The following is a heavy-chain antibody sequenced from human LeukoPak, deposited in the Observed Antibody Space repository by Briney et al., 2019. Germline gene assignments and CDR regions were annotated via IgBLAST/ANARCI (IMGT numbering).Heavy chain of an antibody. D-gene: IGHD5-12*01. Sequence: APGRVSDTPSEYTFTTYEINWVGQAAGQGGEGRGGMNPNSGSTCYAHKFQGRVTITRNTSISTPYIELSGLRSEDTAVYYCARGRSTGYPYSFEYWGQGTLVTVSS. CDR3: ARGRSTGYPYSFEY. V-gene: IGHV1-8*03. CDR2: MNPNSGST. J-gene: IGHJ4*02. CDR1: EYTFTTYE.